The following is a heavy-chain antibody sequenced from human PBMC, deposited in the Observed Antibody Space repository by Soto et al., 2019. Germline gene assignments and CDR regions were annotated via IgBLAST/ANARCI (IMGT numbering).Heavy chain of an antibody. CDR1: GYTFTSYA. CDR3: ARSPGYYFDT. V-gene: IGHV1-3*01. Sequence: QVQFVQSGAEVKKPGASVTVSCKASGYTFTSYAMHWLRQAPGQTLEWMGWINAANGNTKYSENFQGRVTITRDTSASTAYMELSSLRSEHTAVYYCARSPGYYFDTWGQGTLVTVSS. J-gene: IGHJ4*02. CDR2: INAANGNT.